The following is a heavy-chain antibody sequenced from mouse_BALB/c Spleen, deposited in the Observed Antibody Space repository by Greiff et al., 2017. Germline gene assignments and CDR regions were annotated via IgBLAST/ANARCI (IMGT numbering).Heavy chain of an antibody. CDR2: ISTYYGDA. CDR3: ARDLLGYAMDY. CDR1: GYTFTDYA. D-gene: IGHD1-1*01. Sequence: VQLQQSGAELVRPGVSVKISCKGSGYTFTDYAMHWVKQSHAKSLEWIGVISTYYGDASYNQKFKGKATMTVDKSSSTAYMELAILTSEDSAIYYCARDLLGYAMDYWGQGTSVTVSS. V-gene: IGHV1S137*01. J-gene: IGHJ4*01.